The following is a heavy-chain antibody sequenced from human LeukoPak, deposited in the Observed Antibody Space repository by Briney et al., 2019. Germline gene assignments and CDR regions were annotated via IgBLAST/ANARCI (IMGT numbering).Heavy chain of an antibody. CDR2: INEDGGEK. CDR1: GFPFRTYW. CDR3: ARTSGDPFDF. D-gene: IGHD4-17*01. Sequence: GGSLRLSCAASGFPFRTYWMSWVRQAPGKGLEWVANINEDGGEKYYADSVKGRFTISKDNARNSLYVQMNNLRAEDTAVYYWARTSGDPFDFWGQGTLVAVSS. J-gene: IGHJ4*02. V-gene: IGHV3-7*01.